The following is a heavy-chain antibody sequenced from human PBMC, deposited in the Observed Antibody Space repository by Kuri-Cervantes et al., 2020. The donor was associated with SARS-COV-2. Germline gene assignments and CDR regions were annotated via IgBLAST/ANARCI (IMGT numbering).Heavy chain of an antibody. CDR1: GFTFSSYD. CDR2: IGTAGDP. D-gene: IGHD2-2*02. CDR3: AKDLTFVVAAPAVIRATKALPIT. Sequence: GGSLRLSCAASGFTFSSYDMHWVRQATGKGLEWVSAIGTAGDPYYPGSVKGRFTISRENAKNSLYLQMNSLRAEDTAIYYCAKDLTFVVAAPAVIRATKALPITWGQGTLVTVSS. V-gene: IGHV3-13*05. J-gene: IGHJ5*02.